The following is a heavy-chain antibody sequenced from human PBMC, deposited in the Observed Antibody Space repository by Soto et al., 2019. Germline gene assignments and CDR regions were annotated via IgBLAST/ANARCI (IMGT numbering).Heavy chain of an antibody. CDR3: ARVPPSTKRSSGWYAY. J-gene: IGHJ4*02. Sequence: ASVKVSCKASGYTFTSYGISWVRQAPGQGLEWMGWISAYNGNTNYAQKLQGRVTMTTDTSTSTAYMELRSLRSDDTAVYYCARVPPSTKRSSGWYAYWGQGTLVTVSS. V-gene: IGHV1-18*01. CDR2: ISAYNGNT. D-gene: IGHD6-19*01. CDR1: GYTFTSYG.